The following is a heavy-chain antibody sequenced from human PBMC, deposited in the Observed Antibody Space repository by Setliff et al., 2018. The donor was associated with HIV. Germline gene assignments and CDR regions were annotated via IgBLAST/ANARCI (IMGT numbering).Heavy chain of an antibody. CDR1: GYSFTSYW. V-gene: IGHV5-51*01. Sequence: GESLKISCEGSGYSFTSYWIGWVRQMPGKGLEWMGIIYPGDSDTRYSPSFQGQVTISADKSISTAYLQWSSLKASDTAMYHCARLLPHYYGSGSYPLYYYYMDVWGKGTTVTVSS. CDR3: ARLLPHYYGSGSYPLYYYYMDV. J-gene: IGHJ6*03. D-gene: IGHD3-10*01. CDR2: IYPGDSDT.